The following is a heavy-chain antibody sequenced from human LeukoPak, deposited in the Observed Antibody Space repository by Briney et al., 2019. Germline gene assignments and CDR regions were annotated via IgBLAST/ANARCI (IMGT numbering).Heavy chain of an antibody. Sequence: GGSLRLSCAASGCTFTSYGMHWVRQAPGKGLEWVAVISYDGSNKYYADSVKGRFTISRDNSKNTLYLKMNSLRAEDTAVYYCAKDRVDVSDYYDRSGYFLGYFDYWGQGTLVTVSS. J-gene: IGHJ4*02. D-gene: IGHD3-22*01. CDR1: GCTFTSYG. CDR3: AKDRVDVSDYYDRSGYFLGYFDY. V-gene: IGHV3-30*18. CDR2: ISYDGSNK.